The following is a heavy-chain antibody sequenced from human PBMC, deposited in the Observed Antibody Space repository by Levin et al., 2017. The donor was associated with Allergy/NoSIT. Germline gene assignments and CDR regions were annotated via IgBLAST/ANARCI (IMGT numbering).Heavy chain of an antibody. CDR2: IFSNDEK. CDR1: GFSLSNARMG. CDR3: ARIGDSGGSKPRPYYYYYGMDV. V-gene: IGHV2-26*01. Sequence: SGPTLVKPTETLTLTCTVSGFSLSNARMGVSWIRQPPGKALEWLAHIFSNDEKSYSTSLKSRLTISKDTSKSQVVLTMTNMDPVDTATYYCARIGDSGGSKPRPYYYYYGMDVWGQGTTVTVSS. J-gene: IGHJ6*02. D-gene: IGHD6-19*01.